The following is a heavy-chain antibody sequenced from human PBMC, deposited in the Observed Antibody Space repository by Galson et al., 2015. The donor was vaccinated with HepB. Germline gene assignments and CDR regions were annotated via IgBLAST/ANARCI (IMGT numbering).Heavy chain of an antibody. CDR3: ARDALVTYDFWSGYVRPSYYYYYMDV. Sequence: SVKVSCKASGYTFTSYYMHWVRQAPGQGLEWMGIINPSGGSTSYAQKFQGRVTMTRDTSTSTVYMELSSLRSEDTAVYYCARDALVTYDFWSGYVRPSYYYYYMDVWGKGTTVTVSS. CDR1: GYTFTSYY. D-gene: IGHD3-3*01. J-gene: IGHJ6*03. V-gene: IGHV1-46*01. CDR2: INPSGGST.